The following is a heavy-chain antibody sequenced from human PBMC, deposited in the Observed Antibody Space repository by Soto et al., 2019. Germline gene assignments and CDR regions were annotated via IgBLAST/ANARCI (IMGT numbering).Heavy chain of an antibody. CDR3: ARDQEPSTLYYDYYYMDV. CDR1: GYTFTSYY. Sequence: QVHLVQSGAEVKKPGASVTVSCKASGYTFTSYYIHWVRQAPGQGLEWMGIINPSGGSTSYAQKFKGRVTMTRDTSTSTVYLEVSGLRSEDTAVYYCARDQEPSTLYYDYYYMDVWGKGTPVTVSS. V-gene: IGHV1-46*03. CDR2: INPSGGST. J-gene: IGHJ6*03.